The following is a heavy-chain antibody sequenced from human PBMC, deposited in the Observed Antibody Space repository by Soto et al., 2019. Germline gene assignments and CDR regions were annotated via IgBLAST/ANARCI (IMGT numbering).Heavy chain of an antibody. D-gene: IGHD1-26*01. CDR3: ARGNVESGSYDAFDI. CDR1: GGSFSGYY. J-gene: IGHJ3*02. CDR2: INHSGST. Sequence: PSETLSLTCAVYGGSFSGYYWSWIRQPPGKGLEWIGEINHSGSTNYNPSLKSRVTISVDTSKNQFSLKLSSVTAADTAVYYCARGNVESGSYDAFDIWGQGTMVTVPS. V-gene: IGHV4-34*01.